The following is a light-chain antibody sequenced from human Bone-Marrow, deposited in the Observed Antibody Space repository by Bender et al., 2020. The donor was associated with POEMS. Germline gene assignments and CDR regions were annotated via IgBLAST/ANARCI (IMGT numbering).Light chain of an antibody. CDR1: SSDVGGYNY. V-gene: IGLV2-14*01. CDR3: AAYTDTTVV. Sequence: QSALTQPASVSGSPGQSITISCTGTSSDVGGYNYVAWYQQHPGKAPKLMIYDVSNRPSGVSNRFSGSKSGDTASLTIPGLQADDEADYYCAAYTDTTVVFGGGTKLTVL. J-gene: IGLJ2*01. CDR2: DVS.